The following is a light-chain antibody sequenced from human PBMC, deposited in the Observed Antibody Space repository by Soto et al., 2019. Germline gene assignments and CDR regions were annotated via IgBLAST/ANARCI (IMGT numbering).Light chain of an antibody. CDR2: GAS. CDR3: QQYGSSPWT. Sequence: EIVLTQSPGTLSLSPGERATLSCRASQSGYSTYLAWYQQKPGQAPRLLIYGASSRATGIPDRFSGSGSGTDFTLTISRLEPEDFAVYYCQQYGSSPWTFGQGTKVEIK. V-gene: IGKV3-20*01. CDR1: QSGYSTY. J-gene: IGKJ1*01.